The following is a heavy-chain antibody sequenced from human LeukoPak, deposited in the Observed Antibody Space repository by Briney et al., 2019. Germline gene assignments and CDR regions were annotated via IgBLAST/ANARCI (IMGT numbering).Heavy chain of an antibody. Sequence: ASVKVSCKASGYTFTSYYMHWVRQAPGQGLEWMGIINPSGGGTSYAQKFQGRVTMTRDTSTSTVYMELSSLRSEDTAVYYCARDFGGDIVVVPAATDAFDIWGQGTMVTVSS. V-gene: IGHV1-46*03. CDR1: GYTFTSYY. J-gene: IGHJ3*02. CDR2: INPSGGGT. D-gene: IGHD2-2*01. CDR3: ARDFGGDIVVVPAATDAFDI.